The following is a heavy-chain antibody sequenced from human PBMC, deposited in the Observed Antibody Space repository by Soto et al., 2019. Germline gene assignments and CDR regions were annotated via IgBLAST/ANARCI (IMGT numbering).Heavy chain of an antibody. CDR2: IYHSGST. D-gene: IGHD6-6*01. CDR1: GYSISSGYY. Sequence: SETLSLTCAVSGYSISSGYYWGWIRQPPGKGLEWIGSIYHSGSTYYNPSLKSRVTISVDTSKNQFFLRLTSVTAADTAVYYCARVDSSSGFDYWGQGTLVTVSS. J-gene: IGHJ4*02. CDR3: ARVDSSSGFDY. V-gene: IGHV4-38-2*01.